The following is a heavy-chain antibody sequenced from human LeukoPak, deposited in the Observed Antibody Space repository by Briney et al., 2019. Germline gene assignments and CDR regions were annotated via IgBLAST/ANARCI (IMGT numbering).Heavy chain of an antibody. CDR3: ARIGDFWSGYYKGAFDI. CDR2: IYTSGST. V-gene: IGHV4-4*07. D-gene: IGHD3-3*01. J-gene: IGHJ3*02. CDR1: GGSISSYY. Sequence: SETLSLTCTVSGGSISSYYWSWIRQPAGKGLEWIGRIYTSGSTNYNPSLKSRVTMSVDASKNQFSLKLSSVTAADTAVYYCARIGDFWSGYYKGAFDIWGQGTMVTVSS.